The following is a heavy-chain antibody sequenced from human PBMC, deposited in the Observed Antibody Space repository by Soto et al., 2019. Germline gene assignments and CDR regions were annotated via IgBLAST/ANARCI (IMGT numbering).Heavy chain of an antibody. D-gene: IGHD6-19*01. V-gene: IGHV1-3*05. Sequence: QVQLVQSGAEEKKPGASVKVSCKASGYTFTTYAMHWVRQAPGQRLEWMGWINAGNGNTKYSQKFQGRVTITRDTSARTAYMELSSRRSEDTAVYCSATAVAVPADFDYWGQGTLVTVSS. CDR3: ATAVAVPADFDY. CDR1: GYTFTTYA. J-gene: IGHJ4*02. CDR2: INAGNGNT.